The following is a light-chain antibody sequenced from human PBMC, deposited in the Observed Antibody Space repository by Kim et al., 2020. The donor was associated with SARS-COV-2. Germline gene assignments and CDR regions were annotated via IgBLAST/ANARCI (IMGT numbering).Light chain of an antibody. Sequence: QSALTKPASVSGSPGQSITISCAGTSTNVGDYNFVSWYQHHPGKAPKLMIYDVSKRPSGVSNRFSGSKSGNTASLTISGLQAEDEADYYCSSYTSSSSVIFGGGTQLTVL. CDR1: STNVGDYNF. CDR3: SSYTSSSSVI. V-gene: IGLV2-14*03. J-gene: IGLJ2*01. CDR2: DVS.